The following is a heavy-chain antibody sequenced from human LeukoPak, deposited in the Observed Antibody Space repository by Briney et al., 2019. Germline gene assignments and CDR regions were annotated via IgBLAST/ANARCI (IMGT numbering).Heavy chain of an antibody. CDR2: INGDASNT. CDR3: ARAMPHDNWFDP. V-gene: IGHV3-74*03. CDR1: GLTFNSYW. J-gene: IGHJ5*02. D-gene: IGHD2-2*01. Sequence: GSLRLSCAASGLTFNSYWMHWVRQVAGKGLVWVARINGDASNTTYADSVKGRFTISRDNAKNTLYLQMNSLRVDDTAVYYCARAMPHDNWFDPWGQGSLVTVSS.